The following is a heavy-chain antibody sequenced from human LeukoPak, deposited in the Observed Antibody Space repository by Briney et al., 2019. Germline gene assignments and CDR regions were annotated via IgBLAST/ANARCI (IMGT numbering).Heavy chain of an antibody. J-gene: IGHJ4*02. Sequence: ASVKVSCKASEYSFITYYIHWVRQAPGQGLEWMGTINPSAGSTTNAQKFQGRVSMTRDTSTSTTYMELSSLRSEDTAVYYCARGAGIVPAAPFDYWGQGTLVTVSS. CDR2: INPSAGST. CDR1: EYSFITYY. V-gene: IGHV1-46*01. CDR3: ARGAGIVPAAPFDY. D-gene: IGHD2-2*01.